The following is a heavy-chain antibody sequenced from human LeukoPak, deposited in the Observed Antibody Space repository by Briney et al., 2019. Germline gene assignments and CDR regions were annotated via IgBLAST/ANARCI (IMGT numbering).Heavy chain of an antibody. Sequence: SQTLSLTCAISGDSVSSNSVTWNWIRQSPSRGLEWLGRTYYRSTWYNDYAVSVRGRITVNPDTSKNQFSLHLNSVTPKDTAVYYCARRLTQYDCFDPWGQGILVTVSS. CDR3: ARRLTQYDCFDP. D-gene: IGHD2-2*01. J-gene: IGHJ5*02. V-gene: IGHV6-1*01. CDR2: TYYRSTWYN. CDR1: GDSVSSNSVT.